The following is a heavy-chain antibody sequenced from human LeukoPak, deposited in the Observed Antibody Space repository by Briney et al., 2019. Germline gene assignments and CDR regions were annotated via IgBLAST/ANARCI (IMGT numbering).Heavy chain of an antibody. Sequence: ASVKVSCKTSGYTFTKYYMHWVRQAPGQGLEWMGIINPSGGGTSYAQKFQGRVTMTRDTSTSTVYMELSSLRSEDTAVYYCARETNGVSWFDPWGQGTLVTVSS. V-gene: IGHV1-46*01. CDR3: ARETNGVSWFDP. J-gene: IGHJ5*02. CDR2: INPSGGGT. D-gene: IGHD2-8*01. CDR1: GYTFTKYY.